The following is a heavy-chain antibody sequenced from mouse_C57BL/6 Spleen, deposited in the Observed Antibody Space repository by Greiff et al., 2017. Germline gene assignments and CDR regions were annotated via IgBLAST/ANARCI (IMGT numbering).Heavy chain of an antibody. CDR3: TTAPSSPDY. CDR2: IDPENGDT. J-gene: IGHJ2*01. D-gene: IGHD1-1*01. CDR1: GFNIKDDY. Sequence: EVKLVESGAELVRPGASVKLSCTASGFNIKDDYMHWVKQRPEQGLEWIGWIDPENGDTEYASKFQGKATITADTSSNTAYLQLSSLTSEDTAVYYCTTAPSSPDYWGQGTTLTVSS. V-gene: IGHV14-4*01.